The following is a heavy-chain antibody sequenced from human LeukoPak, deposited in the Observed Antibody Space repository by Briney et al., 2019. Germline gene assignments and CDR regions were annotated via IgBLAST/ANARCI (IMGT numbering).Heavy chain of an antibody. CDR1: GGTFSSYA. CDR3: AREGYCSGGTCYSGSIDY. V-gene: IGHV1-69*05. J-gene: IGHJ4*02. Sequence: SVKVSCKASGGTFSSYAISWVRQAPGQGLEWMGRIIPIFGTANYAQKFQGRVTITTDESTSTAYMELSSLRSEDTAVYYCAREGYCSGGTCYSGSIDYWGQGTLVTVSS. D-gene: IGHD2-15*01. CDR2: IIPIFGTA.